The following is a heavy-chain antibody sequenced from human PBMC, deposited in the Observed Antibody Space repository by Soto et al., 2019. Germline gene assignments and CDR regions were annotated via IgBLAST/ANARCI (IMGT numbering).Heavy chain of an antibody. J-gene: IGHJ4*02. D-gene: IGHD1-26*01. V-gene: IGHV3-23*01. Sequence: GGSLRLSCAASGFTFYGSAMSWVRQAPGKGLEWVSAISTTGGNTLYAGSVKGRFTISRDNSKNTLYLQMNSLRAEDTAIYYCAKPSGGSYPESRVFDSWGQGTRVTVSS. CDR3: AKPSGGSYPESRVFDS. CDR1: GFTFYGSA. CDR2: ISTTGGNT.